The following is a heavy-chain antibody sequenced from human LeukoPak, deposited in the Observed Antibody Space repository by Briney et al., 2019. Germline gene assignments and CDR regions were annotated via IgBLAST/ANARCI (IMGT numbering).Heavy chain of an antibody. CDR2: ISYSGST. V-gene: IGHV4-61*01. CDR3: ARSPTVTTFHFDY. Sequence: SETLSLTCTVSGGSVSSGSYYWTWIRQPPGKGLEWIGYISYSGSTNFNPSLKSRVTISVDTSKNQFSLKLSSVTAADTAVYYCARSPTVTTFHFDYWGQGTLVTVSS. J-gene: IGHJ4*02. D-gene: IGHD4-11*01. CDR1: GGSVSSGSYY.